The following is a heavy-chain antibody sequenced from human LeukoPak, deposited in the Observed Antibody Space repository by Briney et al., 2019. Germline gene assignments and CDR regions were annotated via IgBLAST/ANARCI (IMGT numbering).Heavy chain of an antibody. D-gene: IGHD6-13*01. V-gene: IGHV1-2*02. CDR2: INPNSGGT. CDR1: GYTFTGYY. CDR3: ARDSSIAAAGSTGAFDI. Sequence: ASVKVSCKAPGYTFTGYYMHWVRQAPGQGLEWMGWINPNSGGTNYAQKFQGRVTMTRDTSISTAYMELSRLRSDDTAVYYCARDSSIAAAGSTGAFDIWGQGTMVTVSS. J-gene: IGHJ3*02.